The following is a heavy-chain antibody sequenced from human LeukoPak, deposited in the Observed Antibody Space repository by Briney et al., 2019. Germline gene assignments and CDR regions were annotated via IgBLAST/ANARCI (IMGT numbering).Heavy chain of an antibody. CDR2: ISGSGVI. CDR1: GGPITTYY. J-gene: IGHJ5*02. V-gene: IGHV4-4*07. CDR3: ARDSGTTGEVKFAP. Sequence: SETLSLTCTVSGGPITTYYLSWIRQSAGMGLEWIGRISGSGVITYNPSLKSRVILSLDTSNNHFSLKLISVTAADTAVYYCARDSGTTGEVKFAPWGQGMLVTVSS. D-gene: IGHD3-10*01.